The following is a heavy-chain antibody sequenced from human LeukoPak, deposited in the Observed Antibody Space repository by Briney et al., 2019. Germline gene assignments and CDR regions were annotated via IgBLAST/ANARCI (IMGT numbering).Heavy chain of an antibody. CDR1: GGSFSGYY. CDR2: INHRGST. J-gene: IGHJ3*02. CDR3: ARQYYDILTGYYDAFDI. Sequence: SETLSLTCAVYGGSFSGYYWSWIRQPPGKGLEWIGEINHRGSTNYNPSLKSRVTISVDTSKNQFSLKLSSVTAAGTAVYYCARQYYDILTGYYDAFDIWGQGTMVTVSS. V-gene: IGHV4-34*01. D-gene: IGHD3-9*01.